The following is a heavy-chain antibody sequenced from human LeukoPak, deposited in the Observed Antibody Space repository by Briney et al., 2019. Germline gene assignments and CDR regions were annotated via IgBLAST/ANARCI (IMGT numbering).Heavy chain of an antibody. Sequence: GGSLRLSCAASGFTFSSYAMHWVRQAPGKGLEWVAVISYDGSNKYYADSVKGRFTISRDNSKNTLYLQMNSLRAEDTAVYYCARDGSVEMATSASFDYWGQGTLVTVSS. V-gene: IGHV3-30*04. CDR3: ARDGSVEMATSASFDY. D-gene: IGHD5-24*01. J-gene: IGHJ4*02. CDR2: ISYDGSNK. CDR1: GFTFSSYA.